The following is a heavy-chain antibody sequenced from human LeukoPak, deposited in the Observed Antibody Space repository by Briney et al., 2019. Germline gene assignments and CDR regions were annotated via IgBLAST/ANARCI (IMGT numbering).Heavy chain of an antibody. D-gene: IGHD3-22*01. Sequence: GGSLRLSCAASGFSFSNARMNWVRQAPGKGLEWVGRIYSKTDGGTTEYDAPVKGRFTISRDDSKNTLYLQMHSLKTEDTAVYYCARASNRYDSGDFDCWGQGTLVTVSS. CDR3: ARASNRYDSGDFDC. CDR2: IYSKTDGGTT. CDR1: GFSFSNAR. J-gene: IGHJ4*02. V-gene: IGHV3-15*01.